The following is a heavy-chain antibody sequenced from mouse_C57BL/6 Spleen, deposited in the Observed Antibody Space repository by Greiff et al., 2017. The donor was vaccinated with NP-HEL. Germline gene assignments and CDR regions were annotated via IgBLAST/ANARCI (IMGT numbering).Heavy chain of an antibody. CDR1: GYTFTDYY. J-gene: IGHJ2*01. Sequence: EVQLQQSGPELVKPGASVKISCKASGYTFTDYYMNWVKQSHGKSLEWIGDINPNNGGTSYNQKFKGKATLTVDKSSSTAYMELRSLTSEDSAVYYCARGDYYGSQDYWGQSTTLTVSS. D-gene: IGHD1-1*01. CDR3: ARGDYYGSQDY. V-gene: IGHV1-26*01. CDR2: INPNNGGT.